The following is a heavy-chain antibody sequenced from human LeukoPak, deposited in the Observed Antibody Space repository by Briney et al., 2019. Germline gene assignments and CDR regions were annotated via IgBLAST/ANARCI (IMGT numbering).Heavy chain of an antibody. Sequence: GGSLRLSCAASGFTFSSYAMSWVRQAPGKGLEWVSAISGSGGSTYYADSVKGRFTISRDNSKNTLYLQMNSMRAEDTAVYYCAKKEAYYYSSGSDYFDYWGQGTLVTVSS. CDR3: AKKEAYYYSSGSDYFDY. CDR2: ISGSGGST. D-gene: IGHD3-10*01. J-gene: IGHJ4*02. CDR1: GFTFSSYA. V-gene: IGHV3-23*01.